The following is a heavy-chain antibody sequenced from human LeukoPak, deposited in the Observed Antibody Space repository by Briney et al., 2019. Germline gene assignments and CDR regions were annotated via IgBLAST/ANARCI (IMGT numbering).Heavy chain of an antibody. CDR3: ARKFGRGNFDI. CDR2: INHSGST. D-gene: IGHD3-16*01. J-gene: IGHJ3*02. V-gene: IGHV4-34*01. Sequence: SETLSLTCAVYGGSFSGYYWSWIRQPPGKGLEWIGEINHSGSTNYNPSLKSRVTISVDTSKNQFSLKLSSVTAADTAVYYCARKFGRGNFDIWGQGTLVTVSS. CDR1: GGSFSGYY.